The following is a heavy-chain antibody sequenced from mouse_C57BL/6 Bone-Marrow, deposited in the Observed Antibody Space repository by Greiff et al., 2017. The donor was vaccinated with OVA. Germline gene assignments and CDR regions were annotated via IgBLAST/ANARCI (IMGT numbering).Heavy chain of an antibody. CDR3: ARGGYASMDC. D-gene: IGHD2-3*01. V-gene: IGHV5-17*01. J-gene: IGHJ2*01. Sequence: EVQLVESGGGLVKPGGSLKLSCAASGFTFSDYGMHCVRQAPEKGLEWVAYISSGSSTIYYADTVKGRFTISRDNAKNTLFLQMTSLRSEDTAMYYCARGGYASMDCWGQGTTLTVAS. CDR2: ISSGSSTI. CDR1: GFTFSDYG.